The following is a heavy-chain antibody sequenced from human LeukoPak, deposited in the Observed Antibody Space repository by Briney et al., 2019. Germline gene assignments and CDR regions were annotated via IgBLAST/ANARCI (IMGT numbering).Heavy chain of an antibody. J-gene: IGHJ3*02. CDR1: GGTFSSYA. D-gene: IGHD1-1*01. CDR3: ARNKWNDAWDAFDI. CDR2: INLNSGAT. Sequence: GASVEVSCKASGGTFSSYAISWVRQAPGQGLEWMGWINLNSGATNYAQSFQGRVTMTRDTSISTAYMELSRLTSDDTAVYYCARNKWNDAWDAFDIWGQGTMVTVSS. V-gene: IGHV1-2*02.